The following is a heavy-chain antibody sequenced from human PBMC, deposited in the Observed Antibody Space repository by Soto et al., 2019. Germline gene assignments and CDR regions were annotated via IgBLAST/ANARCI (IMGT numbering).Heavy chain of an antibody. CDR2: IKAGSGNT. CDR3: ARDTETLGPRANDALDI. CDR1: GYTFSAYT. D-gene: IGHD3-3*02. J-gene: IGHJ3*02. Sequence: QAQLVQSGAEMKKPGASVKVSCKATGYTFSAYTMNWVRQAPGQSREWMGWIKAGSGNTKYSQNFQGRVSITRDTSASTVYMEMTGLTSEDTAVYYCARDTETLGPRANDALDIWGQGTMVTVSS. V-gene: IGHV1-3*01.